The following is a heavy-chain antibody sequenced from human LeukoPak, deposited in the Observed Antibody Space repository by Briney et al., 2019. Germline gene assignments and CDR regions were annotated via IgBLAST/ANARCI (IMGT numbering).Heavy chain of an antibody. D-gene: IGHD2-15*01. CDR2: ISSSGSTI. CDR3: ARGGGVVVVAATTDAFDI. V-gene: IGHV3-48*03. Sequence: GGSLRLSCAASGFTFSSYEMNWVRQAPGKGLEWVSYISSSGSTIYYADFVKGRFTISRDNAKNSLYLQMNSLRAEDTAVYYCARGGGVVVVAATTDAFDIWGQGTMVTVSS. J-gene: IGHJ3*02. CDR1: GFTFSSYE.